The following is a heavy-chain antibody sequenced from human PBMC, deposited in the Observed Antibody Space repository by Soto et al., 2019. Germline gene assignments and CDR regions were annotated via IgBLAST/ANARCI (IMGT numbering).Heavy chain of an antibody. CDR2: IWYDGSNK. CDR1: GFTFSSYG. J-gene: IGHJ4*02. Sequence: QVQLVESGVGVVQPGRSLRLSCAASGFTFSSYGMHWVRQAPGKGLEWVAVIWYDGSNKYYADSVKGRFTISRDNSKHTLYLQMNSLRAEDTAVYYCARDEGYYFDYWGQGTLVTVSS. CDR3: ARDEGYYFDY. V-gene: IGHV3-33*01.